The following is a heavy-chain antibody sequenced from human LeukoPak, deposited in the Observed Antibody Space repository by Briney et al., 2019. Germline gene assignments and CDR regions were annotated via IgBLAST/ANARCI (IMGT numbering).Heavy chain of an antibody. V-gene: IGHV3-48*04. CDR1: GFTFSSYS. Sequence: GGSLRLSCAASGFTFSSYSMNGVHQAPGKGLEWVSYISSSSSTIYYADSVKGRFIISRDNAKNSLYLQMNSLRAEDTAVYYCAREEYDFWSGYYTQGGLDYWGQGTLVTVSS. CDR2: ISSSSSTI. CDR3: AREEYDFWSGYYTQGGLDY. J-gene: IGHJ4*02. D-gene: IGHD3-3*01.